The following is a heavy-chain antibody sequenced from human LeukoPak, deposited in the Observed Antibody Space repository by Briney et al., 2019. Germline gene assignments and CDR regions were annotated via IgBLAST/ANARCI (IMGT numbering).Heavy chain of an antibody. CDR2: TYYRSKWYN. V-gene: IGHV6-1*01. J-gene: IGHJ4*02. CDR3: ARDRVSIWFGELTLQLDY. CDR1: GDSVSSNSAA. Sequence: SQTLSLTCAISGDSVSSNSAARNWIRQSPSRGLEWLGRTYYRSKWYNDYAVSVKSRITINPDTSKNQFSLQLNSVTPEDTAVYYCARDRVSIWFGELTLQLDYWGQGTLVTVSS. D-gene: IGHD3-10*01.